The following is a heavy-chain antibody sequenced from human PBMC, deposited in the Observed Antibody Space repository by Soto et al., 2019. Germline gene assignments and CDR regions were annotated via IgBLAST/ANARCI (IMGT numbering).Heavy chain of an antibody. D-gene: IGHD1-7*01. CDR3: AREGLTGTIGLYYYYGMDV. CDR2: IYYSGST. J-gene: IGHJ6*02. V-gene: IGHV4-59*01. Sequence: QVQLQESGPGLVKPSETLSLTCTVSGGSISSYYWSWIRQPPGKGLEWIGYIYYSGSTNYNPSLKSRVTISVDTSTNQFSLKLSSVTAADTAVYYCAREGLTGTIGLYYYYGMDVWGQGTTVTVSS. CDR1: GGSISSYY.